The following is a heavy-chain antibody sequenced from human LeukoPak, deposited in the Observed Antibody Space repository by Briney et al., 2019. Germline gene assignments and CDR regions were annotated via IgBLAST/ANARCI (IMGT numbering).Heavy chain of an antibody. J-gene: IGHJ4*02. Sequence: GGSLRLSCAASGFTFRSYGMHWVRQAPGKGLEWVAVIWYDGITKYHADSVKGRFTISRDNSKNTLYLQMNSLRAEDTAVYYCARDRNGLHDYWGQGTLVTVSS. CDR3: ARDRNGLHDY. D-gene: IGHD2-15*01. V-gene: IGHV3-33*01. CDR2: IWYDGITK. CDR1: GFTFRSYG.